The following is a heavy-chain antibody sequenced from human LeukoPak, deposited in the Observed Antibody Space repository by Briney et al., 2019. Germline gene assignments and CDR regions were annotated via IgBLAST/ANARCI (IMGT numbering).Heavy chain of an antibody. J-gene: IGHJ4*02. CDR1: GFTFSDYY. V-gene: IGHV3-11*04. CDR3: ARLYCSTTRCYAGDY. Sequence: GGSLRLSCAASGFTFSDYYMSWIRQAPGKGLEWVSYISSSGSTIYYADSVKGRFTISRDNARNSLFLQMNSLRDEDTAVYYCARLYCSTTRCYAGDYWGQGTLVTVSS. CDR2: ISSSGSTI. D-gene: IGHD2-2*01.